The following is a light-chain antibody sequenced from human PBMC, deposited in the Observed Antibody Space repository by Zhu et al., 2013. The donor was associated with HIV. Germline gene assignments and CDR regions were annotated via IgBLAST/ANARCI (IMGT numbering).Light chain of an antibody. J-gene: IGKJ4*01. V-gene: IGKV3-20*01. Sequence: VLTQSPGTLSLSPGERATLSCRASPSVWSNYLAWYQQKPGQPPMLLIFGASTRATGIPDRFSGSGARTDFTLTISRLEPEDFAVYYCQQYGSSPLTFGGGTTWRXN. CDR1: PSVWSNY. CDR2: GAS. CDR3: QQYGSSPLT.